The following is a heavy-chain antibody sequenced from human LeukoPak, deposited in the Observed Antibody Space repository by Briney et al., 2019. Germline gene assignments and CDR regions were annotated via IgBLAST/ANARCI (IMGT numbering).Heavy chain of an antibody. CDR3: ATHSGSYALDY. J-gene: IGHJ4*02. D-gene: IGHD1-26*01. Sequence: GASLKISCKGSGYSFTSYWIGWVRPLPGKGLEWMGIIYPGDSDTRYSPSFQGQVTISADKSISTAYLQWSSLKASDTAMYYCATHSGSYALDYWGQGTLVTVSS. V-gene: IGHV5-51*01. CDR1: GYSFTSYW. CDR2: IYPGDSDT.